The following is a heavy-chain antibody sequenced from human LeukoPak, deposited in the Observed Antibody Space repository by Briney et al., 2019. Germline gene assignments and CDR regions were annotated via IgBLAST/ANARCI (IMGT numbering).Heavy chain of an antibody. J-gene: IGHJ5*02. V-gene: IGHV4-59*01. CDR2: IYYSGST. CDR3: ARGVVPAAIHWFDP. D-gene: IGHD2-2*01. CDR1: GGSISSYY. Sequence: SETLSLTCTVSGGSISSYYWSWIRQPPGKGLEWIGYIYYSGSTNYNPSLKSRVTISVDTSKNQFSLKLSSVTAADTAVYYCARGVVPAAIHWFDPWGQGTQVTVSS.